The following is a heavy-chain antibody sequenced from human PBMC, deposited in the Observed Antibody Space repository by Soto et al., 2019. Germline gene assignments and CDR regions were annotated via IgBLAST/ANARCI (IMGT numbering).Heavy chain of an antibody. CDR2: ISSSGSTI. CDR1: GFTFSDYY. Sequence: GGSLRLSCAASGFTFSDYYMSWIRQAPGKGLEWVSYISSSGSTIYYADSVKGRFTISRDNAKNSLYLQMNSLRAEDTAVYYCARVVRPTYYYGSGCYYIDYWGQGTLVTVSS. D-gene: IGHD3-10*01. V-gene: IGHV3-11*01. J-gene: IGHJ4*02. CDR3: ARVVRPTYYYGSGCYYIDY.